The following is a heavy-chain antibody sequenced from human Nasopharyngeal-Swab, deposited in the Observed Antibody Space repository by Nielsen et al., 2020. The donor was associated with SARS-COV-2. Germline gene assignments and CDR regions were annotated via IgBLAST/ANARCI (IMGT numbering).Heavy chain of an antibody. CDR3: ARGGDPREVVAATDCFDP. D-gene: IGHD2-15*01. Sequence: VRQAPGKGLEWVANIKQDGSEKYYVDSVKGRFTISRDNAKTSLYLQMNSLRAEDTAVYYCARGGDPREVVAATDCFDPWGQGTLVTVSS. J-gene: IGHJ5*02. V-gene: IGHV3-7*03. CDR2: IKQDGSEK.